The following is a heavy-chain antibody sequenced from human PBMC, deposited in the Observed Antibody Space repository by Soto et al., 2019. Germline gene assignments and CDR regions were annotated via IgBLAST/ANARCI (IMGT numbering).Heavy chain of an antibody. CDR2: ISGSGGST. CDR1: GFTFSSYA. D-gene: IGHD4-17*01. V-gene: IGHV3-23*01. Sequence: GGSLRLSCAASGFTFSSYAMSWVRQAPGKGLEWVSAISGSGGSTYYADSVKGRFTISRDNSKNTLCLQMNSLRAEDTAVYYCAKVRNDYGDQGYYYYGMDVWGQGTTVTVSS. CDR3: AKVRNDYGDQGYYYYGMDV. J-gene: IGHJ6*02.